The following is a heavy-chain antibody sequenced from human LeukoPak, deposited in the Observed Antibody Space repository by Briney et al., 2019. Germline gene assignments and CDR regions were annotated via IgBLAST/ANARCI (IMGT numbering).Heavy chain of an antibody. CDR2: IYHSGST. D-gene: IGHD4-17*01. CDR1: GGSISSGGYS. V-gene: IGHV4-30-2*01. CDR3: ARSWTPSTRFVTVPTVKGRKWYYFDY. J-gene: IGHJ4*02. Sequence: SETLSLTCAVSGGSISSGGYSWSWIRQPPGTGLEWIGYIYHSGSTYYNPSLKSRVTISVDRSKNQFSLKLSSVTAADTAVYYCARSWTPSTRFVTVPTVKGRKWYYFDYWGQGTLVTVSS.